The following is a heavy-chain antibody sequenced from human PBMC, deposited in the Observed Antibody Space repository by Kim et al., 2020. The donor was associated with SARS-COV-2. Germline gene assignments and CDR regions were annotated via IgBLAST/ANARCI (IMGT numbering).Heavy chain of an antibody. V-gene: IGHV4-4*02. CDR1: GGSISSSNW. CDR3: ARDPQTYYYGSGTKLYYNGMDV. J-gene: IGHJ6*02. CDR2: IYHSGST. D-gene: IGHD3-10*01. Sequence: TLSLTCAVSGGSISSSNWCSWVRQPPGKGLEWIGEIYHSGSTNYNPSLKSRVTISVDKSKNQFSLKLSSVTAADTAVYYCARDPQTYYYGSGTKLYYNGMDVWGQGTTVTVSS.